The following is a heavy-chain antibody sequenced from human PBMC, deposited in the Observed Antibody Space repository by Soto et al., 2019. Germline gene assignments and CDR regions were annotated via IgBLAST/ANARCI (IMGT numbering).Heavy chain of an antibody. CDR1: GGTIRSPDW. Sequence: QVQLQESGPGLVEPSGTLSLTCGVSGGTIRSPDWWTWVRQPPGKGLEWIGEIFQSGSTNYTPSLESRMTISVDTSKNQFSLTLPSVTAADTAVYFCARGRGRYSRGWSWFDPWGQGILVTVSS. J-gene: IGHJ5*02. CDR2: IFQSGST. D-gene: IGHD6-19*01. V-gene: IGHV4-4*02. CDR3: ARGRGRYSRGWSWFDP.